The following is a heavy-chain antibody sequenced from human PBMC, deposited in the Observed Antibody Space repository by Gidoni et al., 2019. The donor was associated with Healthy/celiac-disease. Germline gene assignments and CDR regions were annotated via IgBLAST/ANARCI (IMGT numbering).Heavy chain of an antibody. V-gene: IGHV1-2*04. CDR1: GYPFTGYY. Sequence: QLQLVQYGAEVKKPGASVKVSCKASGYPFTGYYMHWVRQATGKGLEWMGWINPNSGVTNDAQKCQGWVTMNRDTSIRTAYRELSRLRSYDKAVYYGARGDGWNDGVRLEYYLDYWGQGTLVTVSS. J-gene: IGHJ4*02. CDR2: INPNSGVT. CDR3: ARGDGWNDGVRLEYYLDY. D-gene: IGHD1-1*01.